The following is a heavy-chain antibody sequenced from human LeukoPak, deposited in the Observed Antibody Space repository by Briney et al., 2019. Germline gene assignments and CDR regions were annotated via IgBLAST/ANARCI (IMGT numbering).Heavy chain of an antibody. CDR1: GGTFSSYA. Sequence: WVKVSCKASGGTFSSYAISWVRQAPGQGLEWMGRIIPILGIANYAQKFQGRVTITADKSTSTAYMELSSLRSEDTAVYYCARCVDIVVVPAAMQGWFDPWGQGTLVTVSS. CDR2: IIPILGIA. J-gene: IGHJ5*02. V-gene: IGHV1-69*04. CDR3: ARCVDIVVVPAAMQGWFDP. D-gene: IGHD2-2*03.